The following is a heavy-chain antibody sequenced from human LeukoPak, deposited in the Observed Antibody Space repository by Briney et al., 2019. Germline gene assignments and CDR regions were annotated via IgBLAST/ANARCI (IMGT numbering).Heavy chain of an antibody. CDR2: IYSGGST. V-gene: IGHV3-66*01. D-gene: IGHD1-26*01. J-gene: IGHJ4*02. CDR3: ASGESYYLEN. CDR1: QFY. Sequence: GGSLRLSCAASQFYMNWVRQAPGKGLEWVSTIYSGGSTYYADSVKGRFIISRDNSKNTLYLQMNILRAEDTAVHYCASGESYYLENWGQGTLVTVSS.